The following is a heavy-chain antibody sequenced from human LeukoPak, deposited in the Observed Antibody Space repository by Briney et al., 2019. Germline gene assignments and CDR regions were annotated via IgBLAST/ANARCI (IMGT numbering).Heavy chain of an antibody. Sequence: SVKVSCKASGGTFSSYAISWVRQAPGQGLEWMGGIIPIFGTANYAQKFQGRVTITADESTSTAYMELSGLRSEDTAVYYCARQIRERITIFGVVKEDAFDIWGQGTMVTVSS. D-gene: IGHD3-3*01. CDR3: ARQIRERITIFGVVKEDAFDI. V-gene: IGHV1-69*13. CDR1: GGTFSSYA. J-gene: IGHJ3*02. CDR2: IIPIFGTA.